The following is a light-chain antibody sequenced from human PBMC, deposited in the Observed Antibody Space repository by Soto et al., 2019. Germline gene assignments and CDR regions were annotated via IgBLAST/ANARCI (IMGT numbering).Light chain of an antibody. Sequence: DIQMTQSPSSLSASVGDRVTITCRASQSISSYLNWYQQKPGKAPKLLIYAASSLQSGVPSRFSGSGSGTDFTLTISSLQHEDFENYYCQQSYSTPRPFGPGTKLEIK. J-gene: IGKJ2*01. CDR2: AAS. CDR1: QSISSY. V-gene: IGKV1-39*01. CDR3: QQSYSTPRP.